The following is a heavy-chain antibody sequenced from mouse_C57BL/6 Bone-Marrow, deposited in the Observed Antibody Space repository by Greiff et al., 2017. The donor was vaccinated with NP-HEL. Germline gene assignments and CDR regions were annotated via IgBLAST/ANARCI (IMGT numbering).Heavy chain of an antibody. Sequence: QVQLQQSGAELVKPGASVKLSCKASGYTFTEYTIHWVKQRSGQGLEWIGCFYPGSGSIKYNEKFKDKATLTVDKSSSTVYMELSRLTSEDSAVYLCARHGMYYCNQEGNYYAMDYWGQGTPVTVSA. D-gene: IGHD2-1*01. CDR2: FYPGSGSI. CDR3: ARHGMYYCNQEGNYYAMDY. V-gene: IGHV1-62-2*01. CDR1: GYTFTEYT. J-gene: IGHJ4*01.